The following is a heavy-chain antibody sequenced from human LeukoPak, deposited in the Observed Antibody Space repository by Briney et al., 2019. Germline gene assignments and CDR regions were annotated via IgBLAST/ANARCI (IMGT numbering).Heavy chain of an antibody. CDR3: ARVLRARLYYYDSSGCDY. CDR1: GYTFTSYG. D-gene: IGHD3-22*01. CDR2: NSAYNGNT. Sequence: GASVKVSCKASGYTFTSYGISWVRQAPGQGLEWMGWNSAYNGNTNYAQKLQGRVTMTTDTSTSTAYMELRSLRSDDTAVYYCARVLRARLYYYDSSGCDYWGQGTLVTVSS. V-gene: IGHV1-18*01. J-gene: IGHJ4*02.